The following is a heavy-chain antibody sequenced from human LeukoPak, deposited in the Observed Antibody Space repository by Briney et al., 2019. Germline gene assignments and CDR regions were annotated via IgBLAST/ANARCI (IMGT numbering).Heavy chain of an antibody. CDR1: GFTVSSNY. CDR3: ARVITMIGGRWGYFDY. D-gene: IGHD3-22*01. CDR2: IYSGGST. V-gene: IGHV3-66*02. Sequence: PGGSLRLSCAASGFTVSSNYMSWVRQAPGKGLERVSVIYSGGSTYYADSVKGRFTISRDNSKNTLYLQMNSLRAEDTAVYYCARVITMIGGRWGYFDYWGQGTLVTVSS. J-gene: IGHJ4*02.